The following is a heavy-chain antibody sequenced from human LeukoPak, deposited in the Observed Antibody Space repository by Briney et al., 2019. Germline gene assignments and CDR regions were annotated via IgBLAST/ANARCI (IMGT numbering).Heavy chain of an antibody. J-gene: IGHJ4*02. CDR2: VSGGGDST. CDR3: AKSDGSSTTPFDY. Sequence: GGSLRLSCAASGFTFTNHAMSWVRQAPGKGLECVSTVSGGGDSTYYADSVKGRFTISRDNSKNTLYLQMNSLRAEDTAVYYCAKSDGSSTTPFDYWGQGTLVTVSS. CDR1: GFTFTNHA. V-gene: IGHV3-23*01. D-gene: IGHD1-26*01.